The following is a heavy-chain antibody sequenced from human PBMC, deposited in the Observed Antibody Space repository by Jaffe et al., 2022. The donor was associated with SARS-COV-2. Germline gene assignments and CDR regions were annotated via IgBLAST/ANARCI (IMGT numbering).Heavy chain of an antibody. V-gene: IGHV3-7*01. Sequence: EVQLVESGGGLVQPGGSLRLSCAASGFTFSTYSISWVRQAPGKGLEWVANINQDGSEKKYVDSVKGRFTISRDNAKNSLYLQMNSLRDEDTAVYYCARDLDYHESSAYYDAFDIWGQGTMVTVSS. CDR3: ARDLDYHESSAYYDAFDI. CDR1: GFTFSTYS. CDR2: INQDGSEK. J-gene: IGHJ3*02. D-gene: IGHD3-22*01.